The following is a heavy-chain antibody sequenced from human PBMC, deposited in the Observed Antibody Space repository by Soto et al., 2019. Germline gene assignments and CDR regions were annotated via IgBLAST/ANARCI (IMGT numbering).Heavy chain of an antibody. D-gene: IGHD1-26*01. CDR1: GYTFTNYG. V-gene: IGHV1-18*01. J-gene: IGHJ4*02. CDR3: ARAVGASYYFEY. CDR2: ISAYNGNT. Sequence: ASVKVSCKASGYTFTNYGISWVRQAPGQGLEWMGWISAYNGNTNYAQMLQGRVTMTTDTSTSTAYMELRRLRSDDSAVYYCARAVGASYYFEYWGQGTLVTVSS.